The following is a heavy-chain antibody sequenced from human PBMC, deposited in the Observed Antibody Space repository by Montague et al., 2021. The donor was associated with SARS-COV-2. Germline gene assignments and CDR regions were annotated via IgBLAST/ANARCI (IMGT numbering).Heavy chain of an antibody. J-gene: IGHJ3*02. D-gene: IGHD3-22*01. Sequence: SLRLSCAASGFTFSGHAMSWVRQAPGKGLEWVSTITYDSGTTYYADSVKGRFTISRDNSKNTLYLQMNSLRAEDTAVYYCARESRITMLVVVITSAFDIWGQGTMVTVSS. CDR1: GFTFSGHA. CDR3: ARESRITMLVVVITSAFDI. V-gene: IGHV3-23*01. CDR2: ITYDSGTT.